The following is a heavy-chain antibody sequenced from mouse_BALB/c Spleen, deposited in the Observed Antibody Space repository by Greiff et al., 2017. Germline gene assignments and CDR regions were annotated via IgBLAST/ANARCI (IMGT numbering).Heavy chain of an antibody. CDR2: ISNLAYSI. V-gene: IGHV5-15*02. CDR1: GFTFSDYG. D-gene: IGHD1-1*01. J-gene: IGHJ2*01. CDR3: ARETDGSSYFFFDY. Sequence: EVQVVESGGGLVQPGGSRKLSCAASGFTFSDYGMAWVRQAPGKGPEWVAFISNLAYSIYYADTVTGRFTISRENAKNTLYLEMSSLRSEDTAMYYCARETDGSSYFFFDYWGQGTTLTVSS.